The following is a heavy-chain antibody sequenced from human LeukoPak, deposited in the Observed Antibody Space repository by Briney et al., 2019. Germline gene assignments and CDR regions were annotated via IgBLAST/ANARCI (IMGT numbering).Heavy chain of an antibody. CDR3: ARASCSGTTCYARSAFDI. D-gene: IGHD2-2*01. Sequence: SETLSLTCTVSSGSISSYYWSWIRQPPGKGLEWLGYIYYSGSTNYNPSLKSRVTISVDTSKNQFSLKLNTVTAADTAVYYCARASCSGTTCYARSAFDIWGQGTTVTVSS. J-gene: IGHJ3*02. CDR1: SGSISSYY. CDR2: IYYSGST. V-gene: IGHV4-59*01.